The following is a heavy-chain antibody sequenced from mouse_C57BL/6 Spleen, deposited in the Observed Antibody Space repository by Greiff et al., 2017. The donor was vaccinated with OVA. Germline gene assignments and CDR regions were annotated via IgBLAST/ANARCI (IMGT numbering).Heavy chain of an antibody. Sequence: VQRVESGAELAKPGASVTLSCKASGYTFTSYWMHWVKQRPGQGLEWIGYINPSSGYTKYNQKFKDKATLTADKSSSTAYMQLSSLTYEDSAVYYCARSYYYGSSYPYARYYWGQGTSVTVSS. CDR3: ARSYYYGSSYPYARYY. CDR1: GYTFTSYW. J-gene: IGHJ4*01. D-gene: IGHD1-1*01. CDR2: INPSSGYT. V-gene: IGHV1-7*01.